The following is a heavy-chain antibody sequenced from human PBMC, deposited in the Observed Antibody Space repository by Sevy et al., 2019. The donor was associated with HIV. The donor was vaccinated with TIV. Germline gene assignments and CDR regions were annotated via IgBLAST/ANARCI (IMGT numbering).Heavy chain of an antibody. CDR2: IYYSGST. V-gene: IGHV4-39*01. J-gene: IGHJ4*02. CDR3: ARLDDSSGYYLFDY. CDR1: GGSISSSSYY. Sequence: SETLSLTCTVSGGSISSSSYYWGWIRQPPGKGLEWIGSIYYSGSTYYNPSLKSRVTISVDTSKNQFSLKLSPVTTADTAVYYCARLDDSSGYYLFDYWGQGTLVTVSS. D-gene: IGHD3-22*01.